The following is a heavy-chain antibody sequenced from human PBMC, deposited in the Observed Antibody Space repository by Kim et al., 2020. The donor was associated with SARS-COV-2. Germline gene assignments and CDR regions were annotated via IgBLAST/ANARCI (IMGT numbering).Heavy chain of an antibody. Sequence: GGSLRLSCVVSGFTLSDHYMSWVRQAPGKGLEWIAYISASGGTIRYADSVKGRCTISRDTVKNSLFLQIDSRRVDDTALYYCARDKGYTGFDYWGQGT. CDR2: ISASGGTI. CDR1: GFTLSDHY. D-gene: IGHD5-18*01. J-gene: IGHJ4*02. V-gene: IGHV3-11*01. CDR3: ARDKGYTGFDY.